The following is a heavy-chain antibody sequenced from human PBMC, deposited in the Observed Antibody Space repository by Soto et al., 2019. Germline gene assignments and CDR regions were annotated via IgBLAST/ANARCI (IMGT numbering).Heavy chain of an antibody. V-gene: IGHV4-31*03. CDR3: PRDKALQQTVCVF. CDR2: VYYSGAT. D-gene: IGHD6-13*01. Sequence: PSATLSPTCTVSGDSMATGGHYYHWNRQVAGKGLDWIGYVYYSGATHYTPSLRARATISRDTSKNQFSLRLISVTAADTALYYSPRDKALQQTVCVFCGQG. CDR1: GDSMATGGHY. J-gene: IGHJ4*02.